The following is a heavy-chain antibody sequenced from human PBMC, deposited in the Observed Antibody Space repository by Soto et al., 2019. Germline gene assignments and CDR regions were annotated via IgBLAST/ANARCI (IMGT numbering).Heavy chain of an antibody. CDR3: ARGVLDTAMVNSYYFDY. D-gene: IGHD5-18*01. V-gene: IGHV4-4*02. J-gene: IGHJ4*02. CDR1: GGSISSSNW. CDR2: INHSGST. Sequence: SETLSLTCAVSGGSISSSNWWSWVRQPPGKGLEWIGEINHSGSTNYNPSLKSRVTISVDKSKNQFSLKLSSVTAADTAVYYCARGVLDTAMVNSYYFDYWGQGTLVTVSS.